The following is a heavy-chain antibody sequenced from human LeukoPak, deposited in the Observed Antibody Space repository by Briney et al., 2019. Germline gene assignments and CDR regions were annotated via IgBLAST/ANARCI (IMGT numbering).Heavy chain of an antibody. J-gene: IGHJ4*02. V-gene: IGHV3-48*01. CDR3: AMYYDSSGRNF. CDR2: ISSSSSTI. CDR1: GFTFSTYS. D-gene: IGHD3-22*01. Sequence: GGSLRLSCAASGFTFSTYSMNWVRQAPGKGLEWVSYISSSSSTIYYTDSVRGRFTISRDNAKNSLYLQMNSLRAEDTAVYYCAMYYDSSGRNFWGQGTLVSVSS.